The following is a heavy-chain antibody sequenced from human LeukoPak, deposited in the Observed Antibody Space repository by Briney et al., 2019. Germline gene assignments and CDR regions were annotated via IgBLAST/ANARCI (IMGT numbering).Heavy chain of an antibody. Sequence: ASVKVSCKASGYTFTSYGISWVRQAPGQGLEWMGWISAYNGNTNYAQKLQGRVTMTTDKSTSTAYMELSSLRSEDTAVYYCARAGRDGYNFLFDYWGQGTLVTVSS. CDR2: ISAYNGNT. CDR3: ARAGRDGYNFLFDY. J-gene: IGHJ4*02. D-gene: IGHD5-24*01. V-gene: IGHV1-18*01. CDR1: GYTFTSYG.